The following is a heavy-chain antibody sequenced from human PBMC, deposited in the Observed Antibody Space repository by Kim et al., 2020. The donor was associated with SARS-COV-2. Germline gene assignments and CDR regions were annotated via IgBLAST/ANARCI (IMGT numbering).Heavy chain of an antibody. J-gene: IGHJ6*02. Sequence: GGSLRLSCAASGFTFSSYEMNWVRQAPGKGLEWVSYISSSGSTIYYADSVKGRFTISRDNAKNSLYLQMNSLRAEDTAVYYCARDSWAVAVVVAASVDYYGMDVWGQGTTVTVSS. V-gene: IGHV3-48*03. CDR1: GFTFSSYE. CDR2: ISSSGSTI. D-gene: IGHD2-15*01. CDR3: ARDSWAVAVVVAASVDYYGMDV.